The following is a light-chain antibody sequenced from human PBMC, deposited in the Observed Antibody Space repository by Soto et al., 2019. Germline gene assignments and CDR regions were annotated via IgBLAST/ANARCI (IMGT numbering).Light chain of an antibody. CDR2: GNT. J-gene: IGLJ2*01. Sequence: QSVLTQPPSASGTPGQRVIISCSGGSSNIGSQLVSWYQQVPGTAPKLLIYGNTQRPSGVPDRFSASKSGTSASLAISGLQSADEADYFCEAWDDSLNGVLFGGGTKLTVL. CDR3: EAWDDSLNGVL. V-gene: IGLV1-44*01. CDR1: SSNIGSQL.